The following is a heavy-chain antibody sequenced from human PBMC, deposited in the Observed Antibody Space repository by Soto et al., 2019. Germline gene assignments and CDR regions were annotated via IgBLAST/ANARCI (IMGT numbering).Heavy chain of an antibody. CDR1: GYAFTGYY. D-gene: IGHD5-18*01. Sequence: ASVKVSCKSSGYAFTGYYIHWVRQAPGQGLEWMGWINPNSGDTNYARKFQGRVTMTRDTSFSTAYMELSSLRSDDTAVYYCATRYSYVHFWGQGTWVTVSS. J-gene: IGHJ4*02. CDR2: INPNSGDT. V-gene: IGHV1-2*02. CDR3: ATRYSYVHF.